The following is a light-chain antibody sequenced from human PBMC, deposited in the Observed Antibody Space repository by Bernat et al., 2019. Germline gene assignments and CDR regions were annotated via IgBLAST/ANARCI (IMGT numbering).Light chain of an antibody. Sequence: QSVLTQPPSTSGTPGQRGTISCSGSSSNIGSNTVNWYQQLPGTAPKLLIYNNNQRPSGVPDRFSGSKSGTSASLAISGLQSEDEADYYCAAWDDSLNGWVFGGGTKLTVL. CDR2: NNN. V-gene: IGLV1-44*01. J-gene: IGLJ3*02. CDR3: AAWDDSLNGWV. CDR1: SSNIGSNT.